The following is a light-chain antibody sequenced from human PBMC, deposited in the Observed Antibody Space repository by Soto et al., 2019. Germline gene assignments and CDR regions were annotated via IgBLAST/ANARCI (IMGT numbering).Light chain of an antibody. J-gene: IGLJ1*01. CDR1: SNDFAVYNY. CDR2: EVS. V-gene: IGLV2-14*01. Sequence: QSALTQPASVSGSPGQSITISCTGTSNDFAVYNYVSWYQLHPGKAPKLMIYEVSIRTSGVSNRFSGSKSGNTASLTISGLQAEDEADYYCSSHETIGTLQVFGPGTKVTVL. CDR3: SSHETIGTLQV.